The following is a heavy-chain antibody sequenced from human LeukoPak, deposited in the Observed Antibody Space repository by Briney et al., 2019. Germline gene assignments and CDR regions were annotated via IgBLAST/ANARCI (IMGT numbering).Heavy chain of an antibody. D-gene: IGHD2-2*01. V-gene: IGHV1-69*13. CDR1: GGTFSSYA. J-gene: IGHJ4*02. Sequence: SVKVSCKASGGTFSSYAISWVRQAPGQGLEWMGGIIPIFGTANYAQKFQGRVTITAGESTSTAYMELSSLRSEDTAVYYCAKGPLRGTAAAIDYWGQGTLVTVSS. CDR3: AKGPLRGTAAAIDY. CDR2: IIPIFGTA.